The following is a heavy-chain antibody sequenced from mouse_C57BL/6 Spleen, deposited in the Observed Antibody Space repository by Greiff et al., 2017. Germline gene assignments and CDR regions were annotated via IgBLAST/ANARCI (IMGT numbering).Heavy chain of an antibody. D-gene: IGHD1-1*01. CDR3: ARGYYGSRGGYAMDY. J-gene: IGHJ4*01. Sequence: QVQLQQPGAELVMPGASVKLSCKASGYTFTSYWMHWVKQRPGQGLEWIGEIDPSNSYTNYNQKFKGKSTLTVDKSSSTAYMQLSSLTSEDSAVYYCARGYYGSRGGYAMDYWGQGTSVTVSS. CDR2: IDPSNSYT. CDR1: GYTFTSYW. V-gene: IGHV1-69*01.